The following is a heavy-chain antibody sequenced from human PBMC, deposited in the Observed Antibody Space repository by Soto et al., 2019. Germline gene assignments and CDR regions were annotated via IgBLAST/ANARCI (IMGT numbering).Heavy chain of an antibody. CDR1: GGTFSSYA. Sequence: SVKVSCKASGGTFSSYAISWVRQAPGQGLEWMGGIIPIFGTANYAQKFQGRVTITADESMSTAYMELSSLRSEDTAVYYCARDRIAAAGPYFDYWGQGTLVTVSS. J-gene: IGHJ4*02. CDR3: ARDRIAAAGPYFDY. V-gene: IGHV1-69*13. CDR2: IIPIFGTA. D-gene: IGHD6-13*01.